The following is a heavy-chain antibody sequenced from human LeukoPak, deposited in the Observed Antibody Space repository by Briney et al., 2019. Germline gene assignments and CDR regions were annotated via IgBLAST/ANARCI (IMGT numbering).Heavy chain of an antibody. V-gene: IGHV4-59*01. J-gene: IGHJ3*02. D-gene: IGHD3-9*01. CDR1: GGSISSYY. Sequence: SETLSLTCTVSGGSISSYYWSWIRQPPGKGLEWIGYIYYSGSTNYNPSLKSRVTISVDTSKNQFSLKLSSVTAADTAVYYCARVRQADQEYYDILTGYYKGPDAFDIWGQGTMVTVSS. CDR3: ARVRQADQEYYDILTGYYKGPDAFDI. CDR2: IYYSGST.